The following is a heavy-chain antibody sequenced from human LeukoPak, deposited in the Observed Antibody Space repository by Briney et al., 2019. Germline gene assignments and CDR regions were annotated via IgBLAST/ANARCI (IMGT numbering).Heavy chain of an antibody. J-gene: IGHJ6*03. V-gene: IGHV1-18*01. CDR3: ARDKGTVATYYYYYMDV. Sequence: ASVKVSCKASGYTFTSYGISWVRQAPGQGLEWMGWISAHNGDTSYEDKLQGRVTMTTDTSTSTACMELRSLRSDDTAVYYCARDKGTVATYYYYYMDVWGKGTTVTVSS. CDR2: ISAHNGDT. D-gene: IGHD6-19*01. CDR1: GYTFTSYG.